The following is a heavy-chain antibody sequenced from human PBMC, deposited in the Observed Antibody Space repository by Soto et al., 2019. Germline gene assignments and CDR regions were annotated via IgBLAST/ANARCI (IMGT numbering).Heavy chain of an antibody. CDR3: ARTYYYSSGFYSYYFDY. D-gene: IGHD3-22*01. CDR1: GFTFSDYV. J-gene: IGHJ4*02. Sequence: GGSLRLSCAASGFTFSDYVMYWVRQAPGKGPEWVAFIWHDGTNRYYTDSVQGRFTVSRDNSNNTLSLQMNTLRAEDTAVYYCARTYYYSSGFYSYYFDYWGQGTLVTVSS. CDR2: IWHDGTNR. V-gene: IGHV3-33*01.